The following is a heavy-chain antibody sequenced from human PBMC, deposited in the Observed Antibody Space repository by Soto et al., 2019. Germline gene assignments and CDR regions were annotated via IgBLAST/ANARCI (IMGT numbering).Heavy chain of an antibody. Sequence: GGSLRLSCTVSGFNLGGYWMHWVRQAPGKGLVWVARLSSDGSDAKYADSVTGRFIISRDNAKNTLYLQINNLRAEDTAVYFCARESYGDYYMDVWGRGTTVTVSS. V-gene: IGHV3-74*03. J-gene: IGHJ6*03. D-gene: IGHD4-17*01. CDR1: GFNLGGYW. CDR2: LSSDGSDA. CDR3: ARESYGDYYMDV.